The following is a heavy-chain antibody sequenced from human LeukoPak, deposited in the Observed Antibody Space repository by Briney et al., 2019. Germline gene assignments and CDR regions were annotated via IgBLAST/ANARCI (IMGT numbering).Heavy chain of an antibody. Sequence: GSLRLSCAASGFTFSDYYMSWIRQVPGKGLEWVSYISSSSSYTNYAGSVKGRFTISRDNAKNSLYLQMNSLRAEDTAVYYCARDHSSSWYAAGAFDIWGQGTMVTVSS. CDR3: ARDHSSSWYAAGAFDI. CDR2: ISSSSSYT. D-gene: IGHD6-13*01. CDR1: GFTFSDYY. J-gene: IGHJ3*02. V-gene: IGHV3-11*06.